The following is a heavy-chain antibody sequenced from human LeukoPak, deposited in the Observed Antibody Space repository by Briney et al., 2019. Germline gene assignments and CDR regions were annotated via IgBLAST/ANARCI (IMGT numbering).Heavy chain of an antibody. V-gene: IGHV3-23*01. CDR2: ISGSSDYV. CDR3: AKVAGGYYFDY. Sequence: GGSLRLSCAASGITFSSSAMSWVRQAPGKGLEWVSIISGSSDYVCYADSVRGRFTISRDNSKNTLYLQMNSLRAEDTAVYYCAKVAGGYYFDYWGQGTLVTVSS. J-gene: IGHJ4*02. D-gene: IGHD3-10*01. CDR1: GITFSSSA.